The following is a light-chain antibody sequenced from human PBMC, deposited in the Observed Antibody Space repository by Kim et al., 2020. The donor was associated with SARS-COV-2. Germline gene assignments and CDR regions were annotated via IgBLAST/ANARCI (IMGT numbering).Light chain of an antibody. V-gene: IGLV4-69*01. J-gene: IGLJ3*02. CDR2: INSDGRH. CDR1: HEHSSNA. CDR3: QTWGTGIWV. Sequence: AVVKLTCTRSHEHSSNAIAWHQQQPEKGPRCLMKINSDGRHIKGDGIPDRFSGSRSGTEHYLTISSLQSEDEADYYCQTWGTGIWVFGGGTQLTVL.